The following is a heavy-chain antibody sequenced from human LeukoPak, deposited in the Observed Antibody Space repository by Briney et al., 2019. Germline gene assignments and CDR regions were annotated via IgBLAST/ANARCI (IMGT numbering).Heavy chain of an antibody. CDR1: GFTFDDYG. J-gene: IGHJ6*03. V-gene: IGHV3-20*01. D-gene: IGHD4-17*01. CDR2: INWIGSGA. CDR3: ARYLRKLYGRGGDYYFYMDV. Sequence: GGSLRLSCAASGFTFDDYGMSWVRQVPGKGLEWVAGINWIGSGAGYADSVKGRFTIYRDNAKNSLYLQMNSQKAEDTALFNCARYLRKLYGRGGDYYFYMDVWGKGTPVTVSS.